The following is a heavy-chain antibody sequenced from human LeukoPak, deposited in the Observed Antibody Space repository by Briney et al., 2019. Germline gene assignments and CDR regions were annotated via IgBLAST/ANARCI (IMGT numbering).Heavy chain of an antibody. D-gene: IGHD2-2*01. CDR1: GFAFSGYS. V-gene: IGHV3-7*01. CDR3: ARPRGCGSSRCNNFDY. CDR2: MNEYGSEI. Sequence: GGSLRLSCAVSGFAFSGYSMSWVRQAPGKGLEWVAKMNEYGSEIFYLDSVKGRFTISRDNAKNSLYLQMNSLRAEDTAVYYCARPRGCGSSRCNNFDYWGQGTLVTVSS. J-gene: IGHJ4*02.